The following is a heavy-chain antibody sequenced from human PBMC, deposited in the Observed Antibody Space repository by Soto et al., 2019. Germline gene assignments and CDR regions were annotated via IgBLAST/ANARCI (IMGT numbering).Heavy chain of an antibody. CDR1: GDTFNFYT. J-gene: IGHJ4*02. CDR3: ATYYGSGSAHFDN. D-gene: IGHD3-10*01. Sequence: QVQLVQSGAEVKTPGSSVKVSCTASGDTFNFYTLSWVRQAPGQGLEWMGRIIPMLGMSNYAQKFQGRVTMIADKSTSTAYMGLSSLRSEDTALYYCATYYGSGSAHFDNWGQGTLVTVSS. V-gene: IGHV1-69*02. CDR2: IIPMLGMS.